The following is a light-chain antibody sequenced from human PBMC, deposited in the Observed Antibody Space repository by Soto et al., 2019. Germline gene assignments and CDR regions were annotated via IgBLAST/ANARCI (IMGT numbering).Light chain of an antibody. V-gene: IGKV3-20*01. J-gene: IGKJ1*01. CDR2: GAS. CDR3: QQYGSSPRT. CDR1: QTISSNY. Sequence: EIVLTQSPGTLSLSPLEMATLSFRATQTISSNYLAWYQQKPGQAPKLLIHGASTRATGIPDRFSGSGSGTDFTLTISRLEPEDFAVYYCQQYGSSPRTFGQGTKVE.